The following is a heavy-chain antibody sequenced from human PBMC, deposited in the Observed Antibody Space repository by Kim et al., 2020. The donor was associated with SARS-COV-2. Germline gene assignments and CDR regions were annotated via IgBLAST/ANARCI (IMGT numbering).Heavy chain of an antibody. J-gene: IGHJ4*02. D-gene: IGHD6-19*01. CDR3: ASSHSSGFQFDY. CDR2: IYYSGST. V-gene: IGHV4-61*01. Sequence: SETLSLTCTVSGGSVSSGSYYWSWIRQPPGKGLEWIGYIYYSGSTNYNPSLKSRVTISVDTSKNQFSLKLSSVTAADTAVYYCASSHSSGFQFDYWGQGTLVTVSS. CDR1: GGSVSSGSYY.